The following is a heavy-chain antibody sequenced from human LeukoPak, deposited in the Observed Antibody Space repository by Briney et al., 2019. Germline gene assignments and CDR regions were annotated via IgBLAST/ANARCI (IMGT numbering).Heavy chain of an antibody. CDR1: GGSISSGSYY. CDR2: IYTSGST. J-gene: IGHJ3*02. CDR3: ANTPLTGEHAFDI. Sequence: SETLSLTCTVSGGSISSGSYYWSWIRQPAGKGLEWIGRIYTSGSTNYNPSLKSRVTISVDTSKNQFSLKMSSVTAADTAMYYCANTPLTGEHAFDIWGQGTMVTVSS. V-gene: IGHV4-61*02. D-gene: IGHD7-27*01.